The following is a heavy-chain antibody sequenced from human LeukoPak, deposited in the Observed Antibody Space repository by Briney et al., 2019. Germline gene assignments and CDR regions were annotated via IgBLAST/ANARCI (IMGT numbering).Heavy chain of an antibody. J-gene: IGHJ6*03. Sequence: PGGSLRLSCAASGFTFSSYTMNWVRQALGKGPEWVSSITSSSSYIYYADSVKGRFTISRDNARNSLYLQMNSLRAEDTALYYCARDGDTVLTRGYYYYMDVWGKGTTVTVSS. CDR3: ARDGDTVLTRGYYYYMDV. V-gene: IGHV3-21*01. D-gene: IGHD4-23*01. CDR1: GFTFSSYT. CDR2: ITSSSSYI.